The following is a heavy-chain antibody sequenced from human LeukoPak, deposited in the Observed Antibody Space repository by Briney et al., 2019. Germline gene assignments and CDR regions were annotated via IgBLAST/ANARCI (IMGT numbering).Heavy chain of an antibody. CDR1: AYTFTNFR. Sequence: PVASVKVSCKTSAYTFTNFRIHWVRQAPGQGFEWMGWIGPSNNYTEYEQKLQGRLTLTTDTSTTTAHMELRSLTFDDTAIYYCARDSYYSGHYSFFEHWGQGTLVTVSS. J-gene: IGHJ4*02. D-gene: IGHD1-26*01. V-gene: IGHV1-18*01. CDR2: IGPSNNYT. CDR3: ARDSYYSGHYSFFEH.